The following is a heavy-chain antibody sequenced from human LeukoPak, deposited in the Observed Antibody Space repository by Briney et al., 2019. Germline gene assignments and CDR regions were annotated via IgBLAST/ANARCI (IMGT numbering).Heavy chain of an antibody. J-gene: IGHJ4*02. CDR3: AREERFGELIQIDY. CDR1: GGTFSSYA. CDR2: IIPILGIA. D-gene: IGHD3-10*01. Sequence: GASVKVSCKASGGTFSSYAISWVRQAPGQGLEWMGRIIPILGIANYAQKFQGRVTITADKSTSTAYMELSSLRSEDTAVYYCAREERFGELIQIDYWGQGTLVTVSS. V-gene: IGHV1-69*04.